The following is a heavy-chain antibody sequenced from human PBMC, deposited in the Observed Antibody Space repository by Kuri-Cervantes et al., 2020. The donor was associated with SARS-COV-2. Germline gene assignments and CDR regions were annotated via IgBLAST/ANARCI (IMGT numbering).Heavy chain of an antibody. CDR3: ARDVWSGYYYGMDV. V-gene: IGHV3-30-3*01. CDR2: ISYNGSNK. D-gene: IGHD3-3*01. J-gene: IGHJ6*01. Sequence: LSLTCAVFGGSFSGYYWSWIRQPPGKGLEGVAVISYNGSNKYYADSVKGRFTISRDNSKNTLYLQMNSLRAEDTAVYYCARDVWSGYYYGMDVWGQGTTVTVSS. CDR1: GGSFSGYY.